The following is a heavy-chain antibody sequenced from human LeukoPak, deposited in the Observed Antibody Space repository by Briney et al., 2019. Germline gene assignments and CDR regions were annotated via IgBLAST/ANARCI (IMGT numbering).Heavy chain of an antibody. D-gene: IGHD2-2*01. CDR3: ARSPTKRVPEDY. CDR2: INHSGST. J-gene: IGHJ4*02. Sequence: SETLSLTCAVYGGSFSGYYWSWIRQPPGKGLEWIGEINHSGSTNYNPSLKSRVTISVDTSKNQFSLKLSSVTAADTAVYYCARSPTKRVPEDYWGQGTLVTVSS. CDR1: GGSFSGYY. V-gene: IGHV4-34*01.